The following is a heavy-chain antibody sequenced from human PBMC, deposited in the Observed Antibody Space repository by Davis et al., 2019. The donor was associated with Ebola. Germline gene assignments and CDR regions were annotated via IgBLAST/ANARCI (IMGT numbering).Heavy chain of an antibody. CDR2: INHSGST. J-gene: IGHJ4*02. CDR3: ASEGGSTSYFDY. CDR1: GGSFSGYY. Sequence: SETLSPTCAVYGGSFSGYYWSWIRQPPGKGLEWIGEINHSGSTNYNPSLKSRVTISVDTSKNQFSLKLSSVTAADTAVYYCASEGGSTSYFDYWGQGTLVTVSS. D-gene: IGHD1-26*01. V-gene: IGHV4-34*01.